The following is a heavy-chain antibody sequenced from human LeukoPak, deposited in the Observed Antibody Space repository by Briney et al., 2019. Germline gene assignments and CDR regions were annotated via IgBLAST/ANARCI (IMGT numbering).Heavy chain of an antibody. V-gene: IGHV3-33*01. CDR3: ARDRDGSYDRGPRDAFDI. CDR1: GFTFSSYG. D-gene: IGHD1-26*01. J-gene: IGHJ3*02. CDR2: IWYDGSNK. Sequence: GGSLRLSCAASGFTFSSYGMHWVRQAPGKGLEWVAVIWYDGSNKYYADSVKGRFTICRDNSKNTLYLQMNSLRAEDTAVYYCARDRDGSYDRGPRDAFDIWGQGTMVTVSS.